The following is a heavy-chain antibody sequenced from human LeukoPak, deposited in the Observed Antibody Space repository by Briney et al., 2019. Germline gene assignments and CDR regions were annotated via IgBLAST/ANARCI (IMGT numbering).Heavy chain of an antibody. Sequence: GASVKVSCKASGYTFTRYGISWVRQAPGQGLEWMGWITAYNGNTNYAQKLQGRVTMTTDTSTSTAYMELRSLRSDDTAVYYCARGGLVVVAAIPFDYWGQGTLVTVSS. CDR2: ITAYNGNT. CDR1: GYTFTRYG. J-gene: IGHJ4*02. D-gene: IGHD2-15*01. CDR3: ARGGLVVVAAIPFDY. V-gene: IGHV1-18*01.